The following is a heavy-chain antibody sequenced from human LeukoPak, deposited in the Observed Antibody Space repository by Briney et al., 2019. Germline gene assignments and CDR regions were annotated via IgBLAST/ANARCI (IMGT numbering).Heavy chain of an antibody. V-gene: IGHV1-18*01. Sequence: ASVEVSCKASGYTFTSYAFSWVRQAPGQGLEWMGWISAYNGNTKYAQKFQGRVTMTTDTSTSTAYMEVRSLRSDDTAVYYCARDRSSSWYYFEYWGQGALVTVSS. J-gene: IGHJ4*02. CDR3: ARDRSSSWYYFEY. CDR1: GYTFTSYA. D-gene: IGHD6-13*01. CDR2: ISAYNGNT.